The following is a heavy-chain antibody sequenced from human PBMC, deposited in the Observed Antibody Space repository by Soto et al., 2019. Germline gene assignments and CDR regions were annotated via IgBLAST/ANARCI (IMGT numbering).Heavy chain of an antibody. D-gene: IGHD2-15*01. Sequence: SETLSLTCTVSGGSISSSSNHWGWIRQPPGKGLEWIGNIYYSGSTNYNPSLKSRVTISVDTSKNQFSLKLSSVTAADTAVYYCARLRGEGYCSGGSCYSGQYYYYYMDVWGKGTTVTVSS. CDR1: GGSISSSSNH. CDR3: ARLRGEGYCSGGSCYSGQYYYYYMDV. V-gene: IGHV4-39*07. CDR2: IYYSGST. J-gene: IGHJ6*03.